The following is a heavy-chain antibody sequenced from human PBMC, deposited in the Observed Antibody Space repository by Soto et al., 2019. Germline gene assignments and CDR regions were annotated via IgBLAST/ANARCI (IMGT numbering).Heavy chain of an antibody. J-gene: IGHJ4*02. CDR1: GFTLSNYW. CDR3: ATGPYCSSSSCYSYFDS. Sequence: EVQLVESGGGLVQPGGSLRLSCAASGFTLSNYWMHWARQAPGKGLVWVSRISSDGSSKNYADSVKGPFTISRNNAQNPLHLQMNSSRAEDTAVYYFATGPYCSSSSCYSYFDSWGQGTLVTVSS. V-gene: IGHV3-74*01. CDR2: ISSDGSSK. D-gene: IGHD2-2*01.